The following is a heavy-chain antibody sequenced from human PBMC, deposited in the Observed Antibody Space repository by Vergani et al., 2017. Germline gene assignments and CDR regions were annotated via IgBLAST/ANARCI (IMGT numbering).Heavy chain of an antibody. D-gene: IGHD6-13*01. V-gene: IGHV3-9*01. CDR3: AKDSGSSSPSAACFDY. CDR2: ISWNSGSI. J-gene: IGHJ4*02. Sequence: EVQLVESGGGLVQPGRSLRLSCAASGFTFDDYAMHWVRQAPGKGLEWVSGISWNSGSIGYADSVKGRFTISRDNAKNSLYLQMNSLRAEDTALYYCAKDSGSSSPSAACFDYWGQGTLVTVSS. CDR1: GFTFDDYA.